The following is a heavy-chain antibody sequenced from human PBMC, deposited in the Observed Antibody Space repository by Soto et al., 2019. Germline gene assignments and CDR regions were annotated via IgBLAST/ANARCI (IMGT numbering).Heavy chain of an antibody. CDR3: ASVPFGDYAWFDP. Sequence: QVQLQESGPGLVKPSQTLSLTCTVSGGSISSGSYYWSWIRQHPGKGLEWIGYIYYSGNTYYKPSLKSRVSISIDTSKTQFSLKLNSVTAADTAVYFCASVPFGDYAWFDPWGQGTLVTVSS. CDR2: IYYSGNT. D-gene: IGHD4-17*01. J-gene: IGHJ5*02. CDR1: GGSISSGSYY. V-gene: IGHV4-31*03.